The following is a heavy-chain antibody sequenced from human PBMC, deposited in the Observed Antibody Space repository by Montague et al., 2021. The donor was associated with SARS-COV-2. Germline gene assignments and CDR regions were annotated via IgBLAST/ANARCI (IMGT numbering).Heavy chain of an antibody. CDR3: ARGMGGSYLYYFDY. D-gene: IGHD1-26*01. CDR1: GGSISSYY. CDR2: IYYSGST. Sequence: SETLSLTCTVSGGSISSYYWSWIRQPPGKGLEWIGYIYYSGSTNYNPSLKSRVTILVDMSKNKFSLKLSSVTAADTAVYYCARGMGGSYLYYFDYWGQGTLVTASS. V-gene: IGHV4-59*01. J-gene: IGHJ4*02.